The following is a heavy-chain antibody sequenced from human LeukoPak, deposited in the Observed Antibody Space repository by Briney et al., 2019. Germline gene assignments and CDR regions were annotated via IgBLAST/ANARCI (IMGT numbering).Heavy chain of an antibody. CDR3: AKDGGYDFWSGSIDY. CDR2: ISYDGSNK. Sequence: GGSLRLSCAASGFTFSSYAMHWVRQAPGKGLEWVAVISYDGSNKYYADSVKGRFTISRDNSKNTLYLQMNSLRAEDTAVYYCAKDGGYDFWSGSIDYWGQGTLVTVSS. V-gene: IGHV3-30*04. D-gene: IGHD3-3*01. J-gene: IGHJ4*02. CDR1: GFTFSSYA.